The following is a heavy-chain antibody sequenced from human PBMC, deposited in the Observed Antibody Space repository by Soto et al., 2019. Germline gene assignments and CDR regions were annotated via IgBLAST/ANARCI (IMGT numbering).Heavy chain of an antibody. J-gene: IGHJ6*02. D-gene: IGHD6-25*01. CDR1: GFTFSIYG. V-gene: IGHV3-30*18. CDR2: ISYDGSNK. CDR3: AKAQQRGNYGMDV. Sequence: PGGSLRLSCAASGFTFSIYGMHWVRHAPGKGLEWVAVISYDGSNKYYADSVKGRFTISRDNSKNTLYLQMNSLRAEDTAVYYCAKAQQRGNYGMDVWGQGTTVTVSS.